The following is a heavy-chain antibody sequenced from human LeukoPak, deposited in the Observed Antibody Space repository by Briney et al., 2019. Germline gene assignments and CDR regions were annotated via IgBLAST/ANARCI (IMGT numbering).Heavy chain of an antibody. D-gene: IGHD3-16*01. Sequence: GRCLRLSCAASGFTFSSYGMHWVRQAPGKGLEWVAVISYDGSNKYYADSVKGRFTISRDNSKNTLYLQMNSLRAEDTAVYYCAKALGGVGAWGQGTLVTVSS. CDR3: AKALGGVGA. V-gene: IGHV3-30*18. CDR1: GFTFSSYG. CDR2: ISYDGSNK. J-gene: IGHJ5*02.